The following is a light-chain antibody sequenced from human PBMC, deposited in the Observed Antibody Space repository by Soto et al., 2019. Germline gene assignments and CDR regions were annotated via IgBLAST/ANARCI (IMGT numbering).Light chain of an antibody. J-gene: IGLJ1*01. CDR1: SNDFRGYNY. V-gene: IGLV2-14*01. CDR2: EVS. CDR3: SSYTTITSLYV. Sequence: QSVLTQPASVSGSPGQSITISCTGTSNDFRGYNYVSWYQQHPGKAPKLMIYEVSHRPSGVSNRFSGSKSGNTASLTISGLQADDEADYYCSSYTTITSLYVFGTGTKVTVL.